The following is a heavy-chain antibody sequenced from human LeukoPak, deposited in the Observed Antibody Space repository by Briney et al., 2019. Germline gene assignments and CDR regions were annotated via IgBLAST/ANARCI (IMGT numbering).Heavy chain of an antibody. CDR2: INSDGSST. J-gene: IGHJ4*02. CDR3: ARGGIEVAGHVEF. D-gene: IGHD6-19*01. V-gene: IGHV3-74*01. Sequence: GGSLRLSCAASGFTFGSYWMHWVRQAPGKGLVWVSRINSDGSSTTYADSVKGRFTISRDNAKNTLYLQMNSLRAEDTAVYYCARGGIEVAGHVEFWGQGTLATVSS. CDR1: GFTFGSYW.